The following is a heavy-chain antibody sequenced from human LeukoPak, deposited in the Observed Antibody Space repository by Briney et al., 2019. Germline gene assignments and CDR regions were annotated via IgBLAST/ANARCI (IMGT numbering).Heavy chain of an antibody. CDR1: GGSISSGGYY. V-gene: IGHV4-61*08. D-gene: IGHD6-13*01. Sequence: SETLSLTCTVSGGSISSGGYYWSWIRQHPGKGLEWIGEINHSGSTNYNPSLKSRVTISVDTSKNQFSLKLSSVTAADTAVYYCAGSLAAAGPDYFDYWGQGTLVTVSS. J-gene: IGHJ4*02. CDR2: INHSGST. CDR3: AGSLAAAGPDYFDY.